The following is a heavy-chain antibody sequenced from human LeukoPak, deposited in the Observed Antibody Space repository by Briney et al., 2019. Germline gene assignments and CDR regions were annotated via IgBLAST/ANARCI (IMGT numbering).Heavy chain of an antibody. V-gene: IGHV3-7*04. CDR2: IKQDGSEK. Sequence: GGSLRLSCAASGFTFSRYWMSWVRQAPGKGLEWVANIKQDGSEKYYVDSVKGRFTISKDNAKNSLYLQMDSLRAEDTAVYYCARDHYWSHDYWGQGTLVTVSS. D-gene: IGHD2-8*02. CDR3: ARDHYWSHDY. J-gene: IGHJ4*02. CDR1: GFTFSRYW.